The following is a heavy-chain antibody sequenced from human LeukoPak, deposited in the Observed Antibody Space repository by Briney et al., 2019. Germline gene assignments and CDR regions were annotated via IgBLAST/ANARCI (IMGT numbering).Heavy chain of an antibody. J-gene: IGHJ3*01. CDR3: ANALPRRPFDL. CDR1: GGSFSGFY. V-gene: IGHV4-34*01. Sequence: SETLSLTCDVYGGSFSGFYWSWIRQPPGKGLEWIGEINHRGSTNYNPSLKSRVTISADTSKNQFSLRLNSVTAADTAVYYCANALPRRPFDLWGQGTMVTVSP. CDR2: INHRGST.